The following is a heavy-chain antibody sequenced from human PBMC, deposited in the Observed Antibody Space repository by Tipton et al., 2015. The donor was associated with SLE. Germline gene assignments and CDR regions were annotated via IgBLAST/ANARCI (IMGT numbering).Heavy chain of an antibody. Sequence: SLRLSCAASGFTFSHYAMHWVRQAPGKGLEWVAGIWFEGSDKGYVDSVKGRFTISRDSSKNTLYLQMNSLRAEDTAVYYCARSLDSSGTFDYWGQGTLVTVSS. CDR1: GFTFSHYA. V-gene: IGHV3-33*01. CDR2: IWFEGSDK. CDR3: ARSLDSSGTFDY. D-gene: IGHD3-22*01. J-gene: IGHJ4*02.